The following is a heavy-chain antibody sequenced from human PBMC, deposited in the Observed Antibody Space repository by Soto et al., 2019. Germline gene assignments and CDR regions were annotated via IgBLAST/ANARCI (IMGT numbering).Heavy chain of an antibody. Sequence: SVKVSCKASGGTFSSYAISWVRQAPGQGLEWMGGVIPIFGTANYAQKFQGRVTITADESTSTAYMELSSLRSEDTAVYYCARGKSGGRAFDIWGQGTMVTVSS. CDR1: GGTFSSYA. V-gene: IGHV1-69*13. CDR3: ARGKSGGRAFDI. J-gene: IGHJ3*02. D-gene: IGHD3-10*01. CDR2: VIPIFGTA.